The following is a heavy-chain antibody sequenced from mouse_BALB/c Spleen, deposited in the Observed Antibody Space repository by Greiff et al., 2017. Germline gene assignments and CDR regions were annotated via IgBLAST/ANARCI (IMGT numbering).Heavy chain of an antibody. Sequence: EVKLQESGPGLVKPSQSLSLTCSVTGYSITSGYYWNWIRQFPGNKLEWMGYISYDGSNNYNPSLKNRISITRDTSKNQFFLKLNSVTTEDTATYYCARGDYDVAMDYWGQGTSVTVSS. CDR1: GYSITSGYY. J-gene: IGHJ4*01. V-gene: IGHV3-6*02. D-gene: IGHD2-4*01. CDR2: ISYDGSN. CDR3: ARGDYDVAMDY.